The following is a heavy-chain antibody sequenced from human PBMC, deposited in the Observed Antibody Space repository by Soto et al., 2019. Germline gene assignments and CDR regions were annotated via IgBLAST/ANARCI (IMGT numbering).Heavy chain of an antibody. CDR1: GYTFTGYY. CDR2: INPNSGGT. CDR3: ARAAEDTAMEDYYYYGMDV. V-gene: IGHV1-2*04. D-gene: IGHD5-18*01. Sequence: ASVKVSCKASGYTFTGYYMHWVRQAPGQGLEWMGWINPNSGGTNYAQKFQGWVTMTRDTSISTAYMELSRLRSEDTAVYYCARAAEDTAMEDYYYYGMDVWGQGTTVTVSS. J-gene: IGHJ6*02.